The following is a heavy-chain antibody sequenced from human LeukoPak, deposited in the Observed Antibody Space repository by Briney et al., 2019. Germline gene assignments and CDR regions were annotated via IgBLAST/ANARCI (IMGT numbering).Heavy chain of an antibody. CDR1: GGSYIRYD. V-gene: IGHV4-34*01. CDR3: ASLARGGNWFDP. CDR2: INHSGGT. J-gene: IGHJ5*02. D-gene: IGHD6-6*01. Sequence: SETLSLTRAVYGGSYIRYDWTGISQPRAKGLEWIGEINHSGGTNYNPSLKSRVTISVDTSKNQFSLRLSSVTAADTAVYYCASLARGGNWFDPWGQGTLVTVSS.